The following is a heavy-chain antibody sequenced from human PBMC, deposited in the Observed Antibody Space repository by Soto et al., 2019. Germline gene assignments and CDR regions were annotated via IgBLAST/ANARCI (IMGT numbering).Heavy chain of an antibody. CDR3: ARALSGGRIQLWKYYFDY. Sequence: SETLSLTCTVSGGSISSGGYYWSWIRQHPGKGLEWIGYIYYSGSTYYNPSLKSRVTISVDTSKNQFSLKLGSVTAADTAVYYCARALSGGRIQLWKYYFDYWGQGTLVTVSS. CDR2: IYYSGST. D-gene: IGHD5-18*01. V-gene: IGHV4-31*03. CDR1: GGSISSGGYY. J-gene: IGHJ4*02.